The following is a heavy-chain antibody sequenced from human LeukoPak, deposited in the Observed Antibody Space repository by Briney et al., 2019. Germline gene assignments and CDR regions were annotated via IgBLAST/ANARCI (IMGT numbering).Heavy chain of an antibody. CDR3: ARDTPMGSDY. D-gene: IGHD5-18*01. CDR2: ISSNGGST. V-gene: IGHV3-64*01. CDR1: GFXFSGNA. Sequence: GGSLRLSCAASGFXFSGNAIHWVRQAPGKGLEYVSTISSNGGSTYYANSVKGRFTISRDNSKNTLYLQMGSLRAEDMAVYYCARDTPMGSDYWGQGTLVTVSS. J-gene: IGHJ4*02.